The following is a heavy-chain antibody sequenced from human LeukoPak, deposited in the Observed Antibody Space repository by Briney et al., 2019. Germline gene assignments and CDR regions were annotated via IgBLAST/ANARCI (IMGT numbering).Heavy chain of an antibody. V-gene: IGHV4-59*01. CDR1: GGSFSGFY. Sequence: SETLSLTCAVYGGSFSGFYWTWIRQPPGKGLEWIGYIYYSGSTNYNPSLKSRVTISVDTSKNQFSLKLSSVTAADTAVYYCARGVVIAPQTFDYWGQGTLVTVSS. CDR2: IYYSGST. J-gene: IGHJ4*02. D-gene: IGHD2-21*01. CDR3: ARGVVIAPQTFDY.